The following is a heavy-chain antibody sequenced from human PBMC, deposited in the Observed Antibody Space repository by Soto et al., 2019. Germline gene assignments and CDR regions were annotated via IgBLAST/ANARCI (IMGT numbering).Heavy chain of an antibody. CDR3: AKDYLKYQLLLFHYFDY. CDR1: GFTFSSYA. J-gene: IGHJ4*02. V-gene: IGHV3-23*01. Sequence: EVQLLESGGGLVQPGGSLRLSCAASGFTFSSYAMSWVRQAPGKGLEWVSAISGSGGSTYYADSVKGRFTISRDNSKNTLYLQMNSLRAEDTAVYYCAKDYLKYQLLLFHYFDYWGQGTLVTVSS. D-gene: IGHD2-2*01. CDR2: ISGSGGST.